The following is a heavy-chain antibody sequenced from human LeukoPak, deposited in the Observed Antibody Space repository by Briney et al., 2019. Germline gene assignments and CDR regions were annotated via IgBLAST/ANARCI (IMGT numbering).Heavy chain of an antibody. V-gene: IGHV1-2*02. CDR2: INPSSGAT. J-gene: IGHJ4*02. CDR1: GYSFTGYY. D-gene: IGHD3-22*01. CDR3: ARDYDDSSDYFPSC. Sequence: ASVKVSCKASGYSFTGYYMHWVRQAPGQGLEWMGWINPSSGATEYAQKFQGRVAMTRDTSISTAYMELSRLRSDDTAVYYCARDYDDSSDYFPSCWGQGTLVTVSS.